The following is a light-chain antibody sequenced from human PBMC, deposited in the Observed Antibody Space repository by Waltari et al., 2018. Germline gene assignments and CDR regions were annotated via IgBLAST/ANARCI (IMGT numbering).Light chain of an antibody. J-gene: IGKJ2*03. CDR2: WAS. CDR3: HQYYSSPYS. V-gene: IGKV4-1*01. CDR1: QTLLYSSNNKNY. Sequence: DIVLTQTPDSLAVSLGERATINCKSSQTLLYSSNNKNYLAWYQQRPGQPPKLLFYWASTRVSGVPDRFSGSGSGTDFTLTISSLQAEDMAVDYCHQYYSSPYSFGQGTKLEIQ.